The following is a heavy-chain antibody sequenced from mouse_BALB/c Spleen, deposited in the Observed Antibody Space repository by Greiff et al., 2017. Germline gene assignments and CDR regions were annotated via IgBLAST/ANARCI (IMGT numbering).Heavy chain of an antibody. CDR1: GYSITSGYY. CDR3: ARDRRVYYAMDY. CDR2: ISYDGSN. Sequence: VQLKESGPGLVKPSQSLSLTCSVTGYSITSGYYWNWIRQFPGNKLEWMGYISYDGSNNYNPSLKNRISITRDTSKNQFFLKLNSVTTEDTATYYCARDRRVYYAMDYWGQGTSVTVSS. J-gene: IGHJ4*01. V-gene: IGHV3-6*02.